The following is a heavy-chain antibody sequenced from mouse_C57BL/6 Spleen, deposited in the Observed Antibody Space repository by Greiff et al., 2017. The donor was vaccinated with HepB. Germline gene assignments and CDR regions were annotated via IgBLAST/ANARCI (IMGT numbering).Heavy chain of an antibody. Sequence: EVQLQQSGPGLVKPSQSLSLTCSVTGYSITSGYYWNWIRQFPGNKLEWMGYISYDGSNNYNQSLKNRISITRDTSKNQFFLKLNSVTTEDTATYYCAKPYGSGYFDVWGTGTTVTVSS. J-gene: IGHJ1*03. D-gene: IGHD1-1*01. CDR1: GYSITSGYY. CDR2: ISYDGSN. CDR3: AKPYGSGYFDV. V-gene: IGHV3-6*01.